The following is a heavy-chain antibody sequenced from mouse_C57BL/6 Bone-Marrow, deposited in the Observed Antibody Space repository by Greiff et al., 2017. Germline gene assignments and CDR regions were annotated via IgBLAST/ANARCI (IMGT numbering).Heavy chain of an antibody. D-gene: IGHD1-1*01. CDR2: IRSKSSNYAT. CDR3: VRGYYGSSHVYFDY. V-gene: IGHV10-3*01. J-gene: IGHJ2*01. Sequence: EVHLVESGGGLVQPKGSLKLSCAASGFTFNTYAMHWVRQAPGKGLEWVARIRSKSSNYATYYADSVKDRFTISRDDSQSMRYLQMNNLKTEDTAMYYCVRGYYGSSHVYFDYWGQGTTLTVSS. CDR1: GFTFNTYA.